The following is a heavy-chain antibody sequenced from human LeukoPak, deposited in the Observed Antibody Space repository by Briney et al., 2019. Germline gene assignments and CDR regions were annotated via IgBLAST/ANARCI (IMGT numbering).Heavy chain of an antibody. CDR2: IYSGGST. V-gene: IGHV3-66*02. J-gene: IGHJ4*02. CDR1: GVTLSSNY. CDR3: ARDLCSYDSSGYYFY. Sequence: PGGALRLSCAASGVTLSSNYMSSGREAPGEGVEWGSVIYSGGSTYYADSVKGRFTISRDNSKNTLYLQMNSLRAEDTAVYYCARDLCSYDSSGYYFYWGQGTLVTVSS. D-gene: IGHD3-22*01.